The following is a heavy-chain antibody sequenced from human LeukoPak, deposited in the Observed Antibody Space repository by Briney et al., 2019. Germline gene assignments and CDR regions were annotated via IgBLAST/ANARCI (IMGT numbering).Heavy chain of an antibody. CDR2: ISWNSGSI. Sequence: PGGSLRLSCAASGFTFDDYAMHWVRQAPGKGLEWVSGISWNSGSIGYADSVKGRFTISRDNAKNSLYLQMNSLRAEDMALYYCAKDFEGIGIIDYWGQGTLVTVSS. CDR1: GFTFDDYA. J-gene: IGHJ4*02. CDR3: AKDFEGIGIIDY. V-gene: IGHV3-9*03. D-gene: IGHD2-15*01.